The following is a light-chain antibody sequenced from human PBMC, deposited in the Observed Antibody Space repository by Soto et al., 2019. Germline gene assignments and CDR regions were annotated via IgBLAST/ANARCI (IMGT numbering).Light chain of an antibody. CDR2: GAS. J-gene: IGKJ2*01. CDR1: QSVSSN. Sequence: EIVMTQSPATLSVSPGERATLSCRASQSVSSNLAWYQHKPGQATRLLIYGASTRATGIPARFSASGSGTECSLTISSLQSEDFAVYYCQQYNNWPPKQYTFGQGTKLEIK. V-gene: IGKV3-15*01. CDR3: QQYNNWPPKQYT.